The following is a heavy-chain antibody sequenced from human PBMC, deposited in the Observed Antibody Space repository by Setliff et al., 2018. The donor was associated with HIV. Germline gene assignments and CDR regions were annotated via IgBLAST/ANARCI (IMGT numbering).Heavy chain of an antibody. V-gene: IGHV1-69*13. CDR3: ARSRTDDGSGRYYNNDWFDS. CDR2: IIPMYDTR. CDR1: GGTFSSFV. J-gene: IGHJ5*01. D-gene: IGHD3-10*01. Sequence: ASVKVSCKTSGGTFSSFVITWVRQAPGQGLEWMGGIIPMYDTRNYAQKFQGRVTITADESTSTACMELSSLRSEDTAVYYCARSRTDDGSGRYYNNDWFDSWGQGTLVTVSS.